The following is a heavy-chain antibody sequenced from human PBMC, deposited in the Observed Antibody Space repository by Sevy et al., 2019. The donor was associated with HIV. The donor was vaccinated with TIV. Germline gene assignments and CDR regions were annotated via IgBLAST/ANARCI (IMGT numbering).Heavy chain of an antibody. D-gene: IGHD3-10*01. CDR1: GFTFTNYA. Sequence: GGSLRLSCVASGFTFTNYAMNWVRQAPGKGLEWVSGISDSGDTTHYAESVKGRFTISRDNSKNTLSLQMSSLRAEDTAIYYCAKLPSTVMFREKGYWGQGTRVTVSS. CDR3: AKLPSTVMFREKGY. V-gene: IGHV3-23*01. CDR2: ISDSGDTT. J-gene: IGHJ4*02.